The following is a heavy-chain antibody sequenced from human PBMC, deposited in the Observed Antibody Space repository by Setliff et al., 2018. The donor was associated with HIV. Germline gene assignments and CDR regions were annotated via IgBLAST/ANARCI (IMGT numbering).Heavy chain of an antibody. V-gene: IGHV4-59*05. Sequence: SETLSLTCTSSGDSISGYYWSWIRQPAGKGLEWIGTVCYSGGTYYNPSLMGRVTISIDTSKNQFSLNLSSVAAADTAVYYCARHFYGYYGSNGLPIQYWGQGTLVTVSS. D-gene: IGHD3-22*01. CDR2: VCYSGGT. CDR1: GDSISGYY. CDR3: ARHFYGYYGSNGLPIQY. J-gene: IGHJ4*02.